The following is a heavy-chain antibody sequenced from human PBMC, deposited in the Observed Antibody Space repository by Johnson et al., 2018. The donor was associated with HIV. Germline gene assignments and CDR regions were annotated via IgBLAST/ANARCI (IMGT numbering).Heavy chain of an antibody. CDR3: ARGGSSTSLDAFDI. J-gene: IGHJ3*02. V-gene: IGHV3-7*02. D-gene: IGHD2-2*01. CDR1: GFTFSDYY. Sequence: VQLVESGGGLVKPGGSLRLSCAASGFTFSDYYMSWIRQAPGKGLEWVANIKQDGSEKYYVDSVKGRFTISRDNSKNTLYLQMNSLRAEDTAVYYCARGGSSTSLDAFDIWGQGTMVTVSS. CDR2: IKQDGSEK.